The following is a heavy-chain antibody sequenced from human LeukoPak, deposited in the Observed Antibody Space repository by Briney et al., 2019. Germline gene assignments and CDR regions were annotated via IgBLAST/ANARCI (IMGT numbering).Heavy chain of an antibody. CDR2: INHSGST. J-gene: IGHJ4*02. Sequence: SETLSLTCAVYGGSFSGYYWSWIRQPPGKGLEWIGEINHSGSTNYNPSLKSRVTISVDTSKNQFSLKLSSVTAADTAVYYCARVVGVIRHRIVYWGQGTLVTVSS. CDR1: GGSFSGYY. D-gene: IGHD1-26*01. CDR3: ARVVGVIRHRIVY. V-gene: IGHV4-34*01.